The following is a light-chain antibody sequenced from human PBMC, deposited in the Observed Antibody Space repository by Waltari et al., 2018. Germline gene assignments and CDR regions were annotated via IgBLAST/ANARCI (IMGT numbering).Light chain of an antibody. CDR1: SSDVGNYNF. CDR3: CSYAGSYSWL. V-gene: IGLV2-11*01. J-gene: IGLJ3*02. CDR2: DVT. Sequence: QSALTQPRSVSGSPGLSVTISCVGSSSDVGNYNFVSWFHHHPAKAPKLLLFDVTKRPSGVPDGFSASKSGKPASLTISGLQSEDEADYYCCSYAGSYSWLFGGGTKVTVL.